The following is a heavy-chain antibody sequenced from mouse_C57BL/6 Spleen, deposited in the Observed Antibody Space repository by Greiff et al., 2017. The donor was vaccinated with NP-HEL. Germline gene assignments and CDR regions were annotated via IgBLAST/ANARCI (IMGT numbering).Heavy chain of an antibody. V-gene: IGHV1-53*01. Sequence: QVQLQQSGTELVKPGASVKLSCKASGYTFTSYWMPWVKQRPGQGLEWIGNINPSNGGTNYNEKFKSKATLTVDKSSSTAYMQLSSLTSEDSAVYYCAREVGRSWYFDGWGTGTTVTVSS. J-gene: IGHJ1*03. CDR3: AREVGRSWYFDG. D-gene: IGHD1-1*01. CDR1: GYTFTSYW. CDR2: INPSNGGT.